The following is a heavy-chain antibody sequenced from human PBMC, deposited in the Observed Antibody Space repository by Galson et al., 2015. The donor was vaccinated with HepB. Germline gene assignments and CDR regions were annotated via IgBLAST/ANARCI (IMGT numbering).Heavy chain of an antibody. J-gene: IGHJ4*02. Sequence: SLRLSCAASGFTFSSYAMSWVRQAPGKGLEWVSAISGSGGSTYYADSVKGRFTISRDNSKNTLYLQMNSLRAEDTAVYYCANQVTGLHHRIAAGPGDYFDYWGQGTLVTVSS. CDR3: ANQVTGLHHRIAAGPGDYFDY. V-gene: IGHV3-23*01. CDR1: GFTFSSYA. CDR2: ISGSGGST. D-gene: IGHD6-13*01.